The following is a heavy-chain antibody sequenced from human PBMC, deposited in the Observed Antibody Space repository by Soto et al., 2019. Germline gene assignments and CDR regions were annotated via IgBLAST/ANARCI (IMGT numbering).Heavy chain of an antibody. Sequence: SQTLSLTCAISGDSVSSNSAAWNWIRQSPSRGLEWLGRTYYRSKWYNDYAVSVKSRITINPDTSKNQFSLQLNSVTPEDTAVYYCARLYCTSTSCYGYNWFDPRGQGTLVTVS. D-gene: IGHD2-2*01. CDR3: ARLYCTSTSCYGYNWFDP. J-gene: IGHJ5*02. CDR2: TYYRSKWYN. CDR1: GDSVSSNSAA. V-gene: IGHV6-1*01.